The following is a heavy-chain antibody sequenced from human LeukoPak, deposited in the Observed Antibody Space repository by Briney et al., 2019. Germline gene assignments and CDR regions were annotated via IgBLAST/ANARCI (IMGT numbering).Heavy chain of an antibody. D-gene: IGHD2-2*01. CDR1: GYTFTSYY. CDR2: INPSGGST. J-gene: IGHJ3*02. Sequence: GASVKVSCKASGYTFTSYYMHWVRQAPGRGLEWMGIINPSGGSTSYAQKFQGRVTMTRDMSTSTVYMELSSLRSEDTAVYYCARGGYCSSTSCDDAFDIWGQGTMVTVSS. CDR3: ARGGYCSSTSCDDAFDI. V-gene: IGHV1-46*01.